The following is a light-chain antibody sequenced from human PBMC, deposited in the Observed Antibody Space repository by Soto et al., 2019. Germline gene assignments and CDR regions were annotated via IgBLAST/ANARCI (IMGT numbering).Light chain of an antibody. Sequence: EIVLTQSPATLSLSPGERATLSCRASQSISYLARYQQKPGQAPRLLIYDASNRATGIPARFSGSGSGTDFTLTISSLEPEDFAVYYCQNRNEWPPPATFGQGTRLEIK. J-gene: IGKJ5*01. V-gene: IGKV3-11*01. CDR2: DAS. CDR1: QSISY. CDR3: QNRNEWPPPAT.